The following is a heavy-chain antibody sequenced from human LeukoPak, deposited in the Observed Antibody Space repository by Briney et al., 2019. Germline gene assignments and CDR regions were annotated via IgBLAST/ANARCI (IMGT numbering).Heavy chain of an antibody. D-gene: IGHD3-22*01. Sequence: ESLKISCTGSGYSFTSYWIGWVRQKPGKGLEWMGIIYPGDSDTRYSPSFQGQVTISADKSISTAYLQWSSLKASDTAMYYCARQAGHDSSGYYPYWFDYWGQGTLVTVSS. J-gene: IGHJ4*02. CDR3: ARQAGHDSSGYYPYWFDY. CDR2: IYPGDSDT. V-gene: IGHV5-51*01. CDR1: GYSFTSYW.